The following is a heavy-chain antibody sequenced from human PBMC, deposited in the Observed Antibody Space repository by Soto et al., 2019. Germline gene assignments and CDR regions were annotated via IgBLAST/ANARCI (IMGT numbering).Heavy chain of an antibody. CDR3: AGHGWYSHGF. J-gene: IGHJ4*02. CDR2: VSHIGRT. Sequence: SETLSLTCDFSRDSVTSGTWWSWVRQAPGKGLEWIAEVSHIGRTNYNPSLKSRVTMSVDRSKRQLSLDLTSVTAADTALYYCAGHGWYSHGFWGQGALVTVSS. V-gene: IGHV4-4*02. D-gene: IGHD2-15*01. CDR1: RDSVTSGTW.